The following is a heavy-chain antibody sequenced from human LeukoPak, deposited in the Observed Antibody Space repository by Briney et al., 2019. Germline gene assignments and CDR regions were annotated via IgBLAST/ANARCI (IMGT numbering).Heavy chain of an antibody. J-gene: IGHJ4*02. D-gene: IGHD3-9*01. CDR3: AKDPRLLITYFDY. CDR1: GFTFSSYA. Sequence: GGSLRLSCAASGFTFSSYAMSWVRQAPGKGLEWVSGISSGGANTYYADSVRGRLTISRDNSKNTLYLQMHSLRADDTAVYFCAKDPRLLITYFDYWGQGTLVTVSS. V-gene: IGHV3-23*01. CDR2: ISSGGANT.